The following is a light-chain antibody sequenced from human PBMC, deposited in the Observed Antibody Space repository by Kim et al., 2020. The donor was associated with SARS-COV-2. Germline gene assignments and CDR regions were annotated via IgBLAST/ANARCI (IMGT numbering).Light chain of an antibody. Sequence: ASFGDRVNITCRASQSISYFLNWYQQRPGKAPKLLIYGASTLHGGVPSRFSGSGSGTDFTLTISSLQPEDFATYYCQQSYTAPRTFGQGTKVDIK. CDR3: QQSYTAPRT. J-gene: IGKJ1*01. CDR2: GAS. CDR1: QSISYF. V-gene: IGKV1-39*01.